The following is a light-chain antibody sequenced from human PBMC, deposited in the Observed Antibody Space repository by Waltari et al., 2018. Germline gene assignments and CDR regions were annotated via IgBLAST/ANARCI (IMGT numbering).Light chain of an antibody. CDR3: QQYSSSPIT. CDR1: QSLFFGASGKNY. V-gene: IGKV4-1*01. Sequence: DIVLTQSPDSLAVSLGERATIDCWSSQSLFFGASGKNYLAWYQQKPGQPPKVLSYWASTREAGVPERISGSGSGAHFTLTVDSLQAEDVAVYYCQQYSSSPITFGQGTRLEI. J-gene: IGKJ5*01. CDR2: WAS.